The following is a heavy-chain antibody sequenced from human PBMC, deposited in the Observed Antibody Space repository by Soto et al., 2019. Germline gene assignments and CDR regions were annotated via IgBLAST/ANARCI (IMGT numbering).Heavy chain of an antibody. J-gene: IGHJ4*01. V-gene: IGHV1-18*01. D-gene: IGHD6-13*01. CDR3: ARDLAAGMIDY. Sequence: QVQLVQSGAEVKKPGASVKVSCKASGYTFTSYGISWLRQAPGQGLEWLGWISAHNGNTKYAQKVQVRVTMSTDTSTSTAYMELRSLRSDDTAVYYCARDLAAGMIDYWGHGPLVTVSS. CDR1: GYTFTSYG. CDR2: ISAHNGNT.